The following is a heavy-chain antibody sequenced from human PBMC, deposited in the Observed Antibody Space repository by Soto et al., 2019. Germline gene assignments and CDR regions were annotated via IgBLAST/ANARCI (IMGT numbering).Heavy chain of an antibody. D-gene: IGHD6-19*01. V-gene: IGHV1-3*01. Sequence: QVKLVHSGADVKKPGASVKVSCKTSGYNFIANAVHWVRQAPGQGLEWMGWINCDNGNTKYSRKMQGRLTISRDKSASTVYMELSGLTTENTAVYFCARDDVGSAWPYWGQGTLVSVSS. CDR3: ARDDVGSAWPY. CDR1: GYNFIANA. J-gene: IGHJ4*02. CDR2: INCDNGNT.